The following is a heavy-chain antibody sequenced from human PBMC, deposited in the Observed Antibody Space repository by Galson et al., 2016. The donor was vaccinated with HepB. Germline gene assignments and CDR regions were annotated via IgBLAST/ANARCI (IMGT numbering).Heavy chain of an antibody. J-gene: IGHJ4*02. Sequence: SLRLSCAASGFSVSDHAMSWVRQGPGKGLDWVSGISGSGGITYYGDSVKGRFTISRDDSKNTLFLQMNSLRAEDTAVYYCAKGRSYSNGFYYFDNWGRGTLVTVSS. CDR1: GFSVSDHA. CDR3: AKGRSYSNGFYYFDN. V-gene: IGHV3-23*01. D-gene: IGHD6-19*01. CDR2: ISGSGGIT.